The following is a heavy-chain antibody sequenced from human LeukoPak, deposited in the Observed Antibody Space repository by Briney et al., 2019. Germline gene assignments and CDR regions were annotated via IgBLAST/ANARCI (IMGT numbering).Heavy chain of an antibody. J-gene: IGHJ6*03. CDR1: GGSFSGYY. V-gene: IGHV4-34*01. CDR3: ARCVKGRRYYYYMDV. Sequence: PSETLSLTCAVYGGSFSGYYWSWIRQPPGKGLEWIGEINHSGSTNYNPSLKSRVTISVDTSKNQFSLKLSSVTAADTAVYYCARCVKGRRYYYYMDVWGKGTTVTVSS. CDR2: INHSGST. D-gene: IGHD5/OR15-5a*01.